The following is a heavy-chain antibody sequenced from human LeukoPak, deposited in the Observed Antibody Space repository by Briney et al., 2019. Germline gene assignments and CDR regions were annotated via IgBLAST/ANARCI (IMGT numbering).Heavy chain of an antibody. V-gene: IGHV3-23*01. J-gene: IGHJ3*02. CDR2: ISGSGGST. Sequence: PGGSLRLSCAASGFTFSSYAMSWVRQAPGKGLEWVSAISGSGGSTYYADSVKGRFTISRDNSKNTLYLQMNSLRAEDTAVYYCAGHYYGSGSYEDGTDAFDIWGQGTMVTVSS. CDR1: GFTFSSYA. CDR3: AGHYYGSGSYEDGTDAFDI. D-gene: IGHD3-10*01.